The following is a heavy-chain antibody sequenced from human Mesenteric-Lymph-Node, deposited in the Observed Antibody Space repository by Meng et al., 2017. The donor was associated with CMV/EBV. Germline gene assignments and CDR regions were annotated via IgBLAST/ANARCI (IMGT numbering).Heavy chain of an antibody. CDR2: IYWHDDK. Sequence: SGLTLAILTQIFTLTCTFSGSPLTTGGVGVGWIRQPSGKASEWLALIYWHDDKRYSPSLKSRLTITKDTSQNQVVLTMTNMDPVDTATYYRAHTQNLNPDEAFDIWGQGTMVTVSS. CDR3: AHTQNLNPDEAFDI. CDR1: GSPLTTGGVG. V-gene: IGHV2-5*01. J-gene: IGHJ3*02.